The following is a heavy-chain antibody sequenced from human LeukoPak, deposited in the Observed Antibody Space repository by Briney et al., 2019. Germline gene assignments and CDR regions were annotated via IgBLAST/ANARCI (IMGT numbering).Heavy chain of an antibody. D-gene: IGHD6-13*01. Sequence: ASVKVSCKASGYTFTGYYMHWVRQAPGQGLEWMGWINPNSGGTNYAQKFQGRVTMTRDTSISTAYMELSRLRSDDTAVYYCARSDSSSWQLDYWGQGTLVTVSS. V-gene: IGHV1-2*02. CDR3: ARSDSSSWQLDY. CDR2: INPNSGGT. J-gene: IGHJ4*02. CDR1: GYTFTGYY.